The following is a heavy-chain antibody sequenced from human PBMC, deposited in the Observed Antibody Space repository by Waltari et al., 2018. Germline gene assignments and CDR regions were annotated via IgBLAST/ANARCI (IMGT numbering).Heavy chain of an antibody. CDR2: IGGTHSNI. Sequence: EVRLAESGGGLVQPGGSVCLSCPASGSAFSHRALNWVRRAPGTGLEWVSSIGGTHSNIFYADSVKGRFTVSRDNAKNSLYLQMDNLRAEDSGLYYCTRDLYGSGGDWFDPWGQGTLVTVSS. CDR1: GSAFSHRA. D-gene: IGHD3-10*01. CDR3: TRDLYGSGGDWFDP. V-gene: IGHV3-21*01. J-gene: IGHJ5*02.